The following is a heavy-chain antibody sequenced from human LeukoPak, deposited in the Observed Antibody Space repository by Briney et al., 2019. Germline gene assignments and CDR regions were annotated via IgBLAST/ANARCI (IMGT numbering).Heavy chain of an antibody. CDR1: GFTFSSYA. D-gene: IGHD1-26*01. V-gene: IGHV3-23*01. J-gene: IGHJ4*02. Sequence: GGSLRLSCAASGFTFSSYAMHWVRQAPGKGLEWVSTISGGGGSTYYADSVKGRFAISRDNSKNTLYLQVNSLRAEDTAVYYCAKGGKWDVTPFDYWGQGTLVTVSS. CDR3: AKGGKWDVTPFDY. CDR2: ISGGGGST.